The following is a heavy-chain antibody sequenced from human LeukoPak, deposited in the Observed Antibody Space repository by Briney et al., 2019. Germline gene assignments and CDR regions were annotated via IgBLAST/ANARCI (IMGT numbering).Heavy chain of an antibody. CDR3: ARHSCYDS. CDR1: GFTFSTYS. D-gene: IGHD3-16*01. CDR2: IYAGDSST. Sequence: PGESLKISCKGSGFTFSTYSFAWVRQMPGKGLEWMVVIYAGDSSTRYSPSFQGQVTISVDKSISTVYLQWSSLKASDSAIYYCARHSCYDSWGQGTLVTVSS. J-gene: IGHJ4*02. V-gene: IGHV5-51*01.